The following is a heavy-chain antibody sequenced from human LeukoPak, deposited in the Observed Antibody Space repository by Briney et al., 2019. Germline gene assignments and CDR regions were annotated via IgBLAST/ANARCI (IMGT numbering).Heavy chain of an antibody. CDR2: IYHSGST. CDR1: VGSISTYY. CDR3: ARGGGYASRIGY. D-gene: IGHD5-12*01. V-gene: IGHV4-59*01. Sequence: SETLPLTRTLSVGSISTYYRSWIRQPPAKGLEGIGYIYHSGSTNYNPSLKSRVTISVDTSKNQFSLKLSSVTAADTAVYYCARGGGYASRIGYWGQGALVTVSS. J-gene: IGHJ4*02.